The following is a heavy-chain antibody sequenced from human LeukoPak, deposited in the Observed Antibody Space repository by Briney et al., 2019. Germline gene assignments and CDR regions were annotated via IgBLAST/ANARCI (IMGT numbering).Heavy chain of an antibody. J-gene: IGHJ3*01. CDR1: GASISSFY. V-gene: IGHV4-34*01. CDR3: ARSPPASRRPHSFSSAFDF. Sequence: SETLSLTCRVSGASISSFYWSWIRQPPGKGLEWIGEINHSGSTNYNPSLKSRVTISVDTSKNQFSLKLSSVTAADTAVYYCARSPPASRRPHSFSSAFDFWGQGTMVTVSS. CDR2: INHSGST. D-gene: IGHD2-15*01.